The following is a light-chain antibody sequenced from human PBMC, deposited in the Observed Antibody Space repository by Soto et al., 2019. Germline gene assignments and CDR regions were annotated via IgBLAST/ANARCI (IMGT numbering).Light chain of an antibody. CDR1: QSVSNN. V-gene: IGKV3-11*01. CDR2: DAS. J-gene: IGKJ2*01. CDR3: QQRGFWPRT. Sequence: EIVLTQSPATLSLSPGERATVSCRASQSVSNNLAWYQHNPGQAPSLLIYDASNRATGIPPRFRGSGYGTDFTLTISSLDPEDFAVYYCQQRGFWPRTFGQGTRLEIK.